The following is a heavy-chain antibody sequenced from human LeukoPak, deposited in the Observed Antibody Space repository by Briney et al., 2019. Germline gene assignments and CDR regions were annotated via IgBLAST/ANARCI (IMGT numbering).Heavy chain of an antibody. V-gene: IGHV4-30-4*01. Sequence: SQTLSLTCTVSGGSISSGDYYWSWIRQPPGKGLEWIGYIYYSGSTYYNPSLKSRVTISVDTSKNQFSLKLSSVTAADTAVYYCARAPIYGDYVSPYGMDVWGQGTTVTVSS. J-gene: IGHJ6*02. CDR3: ARAPIYGDYVSPYGMDV. CDR2: IYYSGST. CDR1: GGSISSGDYY. D-gene: IGHD4-17*01.